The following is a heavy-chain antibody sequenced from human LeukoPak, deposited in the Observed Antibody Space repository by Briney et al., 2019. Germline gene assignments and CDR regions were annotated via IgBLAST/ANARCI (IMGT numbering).Heavy chain of an antibody. J-gene: IGHJ4*02. D-gene: IGHD1-26*01. Sequence: GGSLRLSCAASGFIFSSFTMNWVRQAPGKGQEWVPSISSSSSYIYSGDSVQGRFTISRDNAKNSLYLQMNSLRAEDTAVYYCARGSRIVGAPPDYWGQGILVTVSS. CDR2: ISSSSSYI. CDR1: GFIFSSFT. CDR3: ARGSRIVGAPPDY. V-gene: IGHV3-21*01.